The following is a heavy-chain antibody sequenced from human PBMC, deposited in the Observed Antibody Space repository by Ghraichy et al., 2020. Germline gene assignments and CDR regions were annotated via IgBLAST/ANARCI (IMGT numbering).Heavy chain of an antibody. D-gene: IGHD1-26*01. CDR1: GASISSSSNY. V-gene: IGHV4-39*01. CDR2: THYSVNT. Sequence: SETLSLTCTVSGASISSSSNYWGWIRQPPGKGLEWIVTTHYSVNTNYNSSLKSRVTVSLDTSESQFTLKLSSVTAADTAVYYCTRQTSDDAFDIWGQGTMVTVSS. J-gene: IGHJ3*02. CDR3: TRQTSDDAFDI.